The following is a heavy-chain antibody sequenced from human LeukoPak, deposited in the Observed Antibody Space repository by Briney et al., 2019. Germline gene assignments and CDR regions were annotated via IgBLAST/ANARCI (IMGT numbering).Heavy chain of an antibody. D-gene: IGHD4-17*01. CDR3: ARLYGDYVRADFDY. J-gene: IGHJ4*02. CDR2: IYYSGST. V-gene: IGHV4-39*01. Sequence: SETLSLTCTVSGGSISSSSYYWGWIRQPPGTGLEWIGSIYYSGSTYYNPSLKSRVTISVDTSKNQFSLKLSSVTAADTAVYYCARLYGDYVRADFDYWGQGTLVTVSS. CDR1: GGSISSSSYY.